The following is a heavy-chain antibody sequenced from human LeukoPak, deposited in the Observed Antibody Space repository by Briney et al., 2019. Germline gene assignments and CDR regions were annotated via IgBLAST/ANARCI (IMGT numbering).Heavy chain of an antibody. CDR1: GFTFSSYS. V-gene: IGHV3-21*01. CDR3: AGGDYYDSSGSTY. D-gene: IGHD3-22*01. J-gene: IGHJ4*02. CDR2: ISSSSSYI. Sequence: GGSLRLSCAASGFTFSSYSMNWVRQAPGKGLEWASSISSSSSYIYYADSVKGRFTISRDNAKNSLYLQMNSLRAEDTAVYYCAGGDYYDSSGSTYWGQGTLVTVSS.